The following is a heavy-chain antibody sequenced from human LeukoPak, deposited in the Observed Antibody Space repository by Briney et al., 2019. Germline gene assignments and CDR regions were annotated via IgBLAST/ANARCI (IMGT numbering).Heavy chain of an antibody. CDR3: ARGRARDSSGYPNY. CDR2: IYYSGST. J-gene: IGHJ4*02. Sequence: SETLSLTCTVSGGSISSYYWSWIRQPPGKGLEWIGYIYYSGSTNYNPSLKSRVTISVDTSKNQFSLKLSSVTAADTAVYYCARGRARDSSGYPNYWGQGTLVTISS. V-gene: IGHV4-59*01. D-gene: IGHD3-22*01. CDR1: GGSISSYY.